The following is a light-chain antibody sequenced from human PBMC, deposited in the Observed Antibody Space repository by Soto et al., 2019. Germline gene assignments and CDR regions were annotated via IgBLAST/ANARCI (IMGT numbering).Light chain of an antibody. CDR1: SRDVGGYNY. CDR2: DVS. J-gene: IGLJ1*01. CDR3: SSYTSSSTYV. Sequence: QSVLTQPASVSGSPGQSITISCTGTSRDVGGYNYVSWYQQHPGKAPKLMIYDVSNRPSGVSNRFSGSKSGNTASLTISGLQAEDEADYYCSSYTSSSTYVFGTWTKVTVL. V-gene: IGLV2-14*01.